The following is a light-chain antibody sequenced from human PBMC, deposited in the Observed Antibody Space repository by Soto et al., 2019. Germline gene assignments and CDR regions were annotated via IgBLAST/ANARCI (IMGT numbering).Light chain of an antibody. CDR3: ATWDDSLNGVV. CDR1: SSNIGSNT. V-gene: IGLV1-44*01. J-gene: IGLJ2*01. Sequence: QSVLTQPPSASATPGQRVTISCSGSSSNIGSNTVNWYQQLPGTAPKLLIYNNNQRPSGVPDRSSGSKSGTSASLAISGLQSEDEADYYCATWDDSLNGVVFGGGTKLTVL. CDR2: NNN.